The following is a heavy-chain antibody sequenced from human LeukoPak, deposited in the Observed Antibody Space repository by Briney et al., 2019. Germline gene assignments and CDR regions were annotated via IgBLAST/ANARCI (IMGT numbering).Heavy chain of an antibody. J-gene: IGHJ4*02. CDR3: AKYYGSGTELDY. D-gene: IGHD3-10*01. CDR2: ISGSGGST. Sequence: GGSLRLSCAASGFTFSSYAMSWGRQAPGKGLEGVSAISGSGGSTYYADSVKGRFTISRDNSKNTLYLQMNSLRAEDTAVYYCAKYYGSGTELDYWGQGTLVTVSS. CDR1: GFTFSSYA. V-gene: IGHV3-23*01.